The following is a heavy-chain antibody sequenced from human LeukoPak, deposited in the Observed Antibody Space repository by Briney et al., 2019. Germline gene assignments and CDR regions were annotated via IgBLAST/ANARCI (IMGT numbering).Heavy chain of an antibody. CDR1: GGSISNYY. Sequence: PSETLSLTCTVSGGSISNYYWSWIRQPPGKELEWIGYIYYIGSTNYNPSLKRRVTISVDTSKNQFSLKLSSVTAADTAVYYCARSRGRRFDPWGQGTLVTVSS. V-gene: IGHV4-59*12. CDR2: IYYIGST. J-gene: IGHJ5*02. CDR3: ARSRGRRFDP.